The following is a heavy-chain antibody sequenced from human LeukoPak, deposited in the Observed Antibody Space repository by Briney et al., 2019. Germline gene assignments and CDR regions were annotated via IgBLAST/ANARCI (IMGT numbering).Heavy chain of an antibody. CDR1: GGSISSGSYY. J-gene: IGHJ4*02. CDR2: IYTSGST. D-gene: IGHD3-22*01. V-gene: IGHV4-61*02. CDR3: ARREDDSSGYYFDY. Sequence: SETLSLTCTVSGGSISSGSYYWSWIRQPAGKGLEWIGRIYTSGSTNYNPSLKSRVTISVDTSKNQFSLKLNSVTPEDTAVYYCARREDDSSGYYFDYWGQGTLVTVSS.